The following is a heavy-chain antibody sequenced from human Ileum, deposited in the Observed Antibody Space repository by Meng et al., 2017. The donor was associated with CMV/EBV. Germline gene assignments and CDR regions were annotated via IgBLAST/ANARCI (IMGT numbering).Heavy chain of an antibody. Sequence: SEFSFMIYDIPCVRQSPGKGLELVSSITSSGSTIYYADSLKGRFTISRDNAKNSLHLQINGLRPEDTAVYYCARKSPSPVAARHFDYWGQGALVTVSS. CDR2: ITSSGSTI. J-gene: IGHJ4*02. D-gene: IGHD6-6*01. CDR1: EFSFMIYD. V-gene: IGHV3-21*01. CDR3: ARKSPSPVAARHFDY.